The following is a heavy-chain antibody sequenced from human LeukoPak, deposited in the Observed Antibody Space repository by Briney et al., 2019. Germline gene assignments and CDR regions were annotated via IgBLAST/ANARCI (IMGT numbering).Heavy chain of an antibody. CDR1: GGSISSSSYY. V-gene: IGHV4-39*01. CDR3: ARRARIAVAGKGGFDY. Sequence: SETLSLTCTVSGGSISSSSYYWGWIRQPPGKGLEWIGSIYYSGSTYYNPSLKSRVTVSVDTSKNQFSLKLSSVTAADTAVYYCARRARIAVAGKGGFDYWAREPWSPSPQ. D-gene: IGHD6-19*01. J-gene: IGHJ4*02. CDR2: IYYSGST.